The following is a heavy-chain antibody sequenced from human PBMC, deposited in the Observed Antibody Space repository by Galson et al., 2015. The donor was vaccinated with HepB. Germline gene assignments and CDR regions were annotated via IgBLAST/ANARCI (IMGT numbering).Heavy chain of an antibody. V-gene: IGHV3-48*03. CDR3: AGKDEFRTRGYFDH. CDR2: ISTSGSSK. CDR1: GFTFSSYE. Sequence: SLRLSCAASGFTFSSYEMNWIRQVPGKGLEWISYISTSGSSKFSADSVKGRFTISRDNAKDSLYLQMNRLRAEDTAVYYCAGKDEFRTRGYFDHWGHGTLVTVSS. J-gene: IGHJ4*01. D-gene: IGHD3-10*01.